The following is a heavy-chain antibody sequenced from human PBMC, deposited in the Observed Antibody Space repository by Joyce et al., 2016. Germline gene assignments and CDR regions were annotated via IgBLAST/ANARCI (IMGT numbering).Heavy chain of an antibody. V-gene: IGHV5-51*03. D-gene: IGHD3-10*01. CDR1: GYSVNTHW. CDR2: IYPGDSEA. Sequence: EVQLVQSGAEMKKPGESLKISCKGSGYSVNTHWIDWVRQMPGSGLEWMGVIYPGDSEATYSPSFQGQVTISGDKSISTAYLQWSSLKAADAAMYYCVRRRSFDSGSLDYWGQGTLVTVSS. CDR3: VRRRSFDSGSLDY. J-gene: IGHJ4*02.